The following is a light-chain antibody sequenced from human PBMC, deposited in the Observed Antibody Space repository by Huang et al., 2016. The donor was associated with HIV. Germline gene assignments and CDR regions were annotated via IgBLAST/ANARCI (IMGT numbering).Light chain of an antibody. CDR1: QSVSSDY. CDR3: QQYGSPVA. J-gene: IGKJ1*01. Sequence: EIVLTQSPGTLSLSPGERATLSCRASQSVSSDYLAWYQQKPGQAPRLLIYGASSRATGIPDRFSGSGSGTDFTLTISRLEPEDFAIYYCQQYGSPVAFGLGTKVEIK. V-gene: IGKV3-20*01. CDR2: GAS.